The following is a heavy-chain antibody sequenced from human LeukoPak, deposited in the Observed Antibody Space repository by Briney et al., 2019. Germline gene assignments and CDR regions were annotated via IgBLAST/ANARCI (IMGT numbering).Heavy chain of an antibody. J-gene: IGHJ4*02. CDR3: ARAGHYYDSNGYPFSYYFDY. CDR2: IKRDGSET. D-gene: IGHD3-22*01. Sequence: GGSLRLSCAASGFTFSSYWMTWVRQAPGKGLEWVANIKRDGSETYYVDSVKGRFTISRDNAKNLLSLQMNSLRAEDTAVFYCARAGHYYDSNGYPFSYYFDYWGQGTLVTVSS. CDR1: GFTFSSYW. V-gene: IGHV3-7*01.